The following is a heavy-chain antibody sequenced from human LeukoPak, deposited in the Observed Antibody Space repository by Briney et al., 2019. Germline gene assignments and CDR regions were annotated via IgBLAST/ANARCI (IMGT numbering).Heavy chain of an antibody. CDR2: ISGSGGST. CDR1: GFTFSSYA. Sequence: GGSLRLSCAASGFTFSSYAMSWVRQAPGKGLEWVSAISGSGGSTYYADSVKGRFTISRDNSKNTLYLRMNSLRAEDTALYYCARDGGRAFGVIIEDYYYYYMDVWGKGTTVTVSS. CDR3: ARDGGRAFGVIIEDYYYYYMDV. V-gene: IGHV3-23*01. D-gene: IGHD3-3*01. J-gene: IGHJ6*03.